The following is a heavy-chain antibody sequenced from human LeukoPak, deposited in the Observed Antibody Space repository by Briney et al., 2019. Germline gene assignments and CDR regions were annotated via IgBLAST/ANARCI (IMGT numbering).Heavy chain of an antibody. D-gene: IGHD6-6*01. CDR2: ISSSSSYI. Sequence: GGSLRLSCAVSGFSFSNYDMNWVRQAPGKGLEWVSSISSSSSYIYYADSVKGRFTISRDNAKNSLYLQMNSLRAEDTAVYYCASPNPRIAARPYYYYYMDVWGKGTTVTVSS. CDR3: ASPNPRIAARPYYYYYMDV. CDR1: GFSFSNYD. V-gene: IGHV3-21*01. J-gene: IGHJ6*03.